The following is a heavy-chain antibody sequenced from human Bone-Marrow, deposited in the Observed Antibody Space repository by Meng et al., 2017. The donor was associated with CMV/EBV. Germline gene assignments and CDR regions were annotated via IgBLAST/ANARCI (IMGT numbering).Heavy chain of an antibody. CDR1: GYTFTSYY. CDR3: AREGVVPAAKGAEYYYYYYGMDV. J-gene: IGHJ6*02. D-gene: IGHD2-2*01. V-gene: IGHV1-46*01. CDR2: INPSGGST. Sequence: ASVKVSCKASGYTFTSYYMHWVRQAPGQGLEWMGIINPSGGSTSYAQKFQGRVTMTRDTSTSTVYMELSSLRSEDTAVYYCAREGVVPAAKGAEYYYYYYGMDVWGQGTTVTVSS.